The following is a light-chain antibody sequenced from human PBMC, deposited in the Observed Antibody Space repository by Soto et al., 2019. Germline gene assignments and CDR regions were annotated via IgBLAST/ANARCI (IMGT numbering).Light chain of an antibody. CDR1: SSDVGGYNF. J-gene: IGLJ3*02. CDR2: EVS. Sequence: QSALTQPPSASGSPGQSVTISCTGTSSDVGGYNFVSWYQQHPGKAPKLMIYEVSQRPSGVSDRFSGSKSGNTASLTVSGLQAEDEADYYCSSYAGRNTLVFGGGTQLTVL. CDR3: SSYAGRNTLV. V-gene: IGLV2-8*01.